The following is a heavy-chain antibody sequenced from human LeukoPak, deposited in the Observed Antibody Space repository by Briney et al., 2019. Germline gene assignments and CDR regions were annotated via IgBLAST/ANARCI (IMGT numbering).Heavy chain of an antibody. CDR1: SGSISSGNYY. Sequence: KPSETLSLTCTVSSGSISSGNYYWGWIRQPPGKGLEWIGSIYYTGSTYYNPSLKSRVTISVDASKNQFSLNLSSVTAADTAVYYCARVNYYYYYMDVWGKGTTVTVSS. CDR3: ARVNYYYYYMDV. J-gene: IGHJ6*03. CDR2: IYYTGST. V-gene: IGHV4-39*07.